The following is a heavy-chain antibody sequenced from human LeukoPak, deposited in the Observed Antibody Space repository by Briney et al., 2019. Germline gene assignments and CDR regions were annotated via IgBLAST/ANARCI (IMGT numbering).Heavy chain of an antibody. Sequence: SETLSLTCTVSGGSISRGSYYWSGIRQPAGKGLEWSGSIYYSGSTYYNPSLKSRFTISVDTSKNQFSLKLSSVTAADTAVYYCARTGFEQQLFFDYWGQGTLVTVSS. CDR1: GGSISRGSYY. J-gene: IGHJ4*02. CDR2: IYYSGST. D-gene: IGHD6-13*01. CDR3: ARTGFEQQLFFDY. V-gene: IGHV4-39*01.